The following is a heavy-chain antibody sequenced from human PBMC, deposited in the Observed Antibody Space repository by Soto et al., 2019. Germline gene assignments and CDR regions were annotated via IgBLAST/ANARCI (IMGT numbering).Heavy chain of an antibody. CDR3: ARENSLRYGMDV. Sequence: GGSLRLSCAASGFTFSSYAMHWVRQAPGKGLEWVAVISYDGSNKYYADSVKGRFTISRDNSKNTLYLQMNSLRAEDTAVYYCARENSLRYGMDVWGQGTTVTVSS. CDR1: GFTFSSYA. V-gene: IGHV3-30-3*01. D-gene: IGHD6-13*01. CDR2: ISYDGSNK. J-gene: IGHJ6*02.